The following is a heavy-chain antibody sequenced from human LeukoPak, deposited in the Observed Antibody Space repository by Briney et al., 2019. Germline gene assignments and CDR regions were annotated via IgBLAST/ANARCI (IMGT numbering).Heavy chain of an antibody. D-gene: IGHD5-18*01. J-gene: IGHJ4*02. Sequence: SVKVSCKASGYTFSSYGISWVRQAPGQGLEWMGGIIPIFGTANYAQKFQGRVTITADESTSTAYMELSSLRSEDTAVYYCARGEFGIQLWPKYDYWGQGTLVTVSS. V-gene: IGHV1-69*13. CDR1: GYTFSSYG. CDR3: ARGEFGIQLWPKYDY. CDR2: IIPIFGTA.